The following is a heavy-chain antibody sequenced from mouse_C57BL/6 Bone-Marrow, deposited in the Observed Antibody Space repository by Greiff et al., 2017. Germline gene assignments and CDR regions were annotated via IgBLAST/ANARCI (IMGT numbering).Heavy chain of an antibody. V-gene: IGHV1-19*01. CDR1: GYTFTDYY. Sequence: EVQLQQSGPVLVKPGASVKMSCKASGYTFTDYYMNWVKQSHGKSLEWIGVINPYNGGTSYNQKFKGKATLTVDKSSSTAYMELNSLTSEDSAVYYCARGIYYYGSSLEWFAYWGQGTLVTVSA. D-gene: IGHD1-1*01. CDR2: INPYNGGT. CDR3: ARGIYYYGSSLEWFAY. J-gene: IGHJ3*01.